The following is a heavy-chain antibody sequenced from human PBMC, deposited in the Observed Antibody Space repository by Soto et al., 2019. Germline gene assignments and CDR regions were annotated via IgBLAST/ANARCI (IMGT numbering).Heavy chain of an antibody. CDR3: AKITVVRGAIDY. V-gene: IGHV3-23*01. CDR1: GFTFSSYA. J-gene: IGHJ4*02. CDR2: ISGSGGST. D-gene: IGHD3-10*01. Sequence: EVQLLESGGGLVQPGGSLRLSCAASGFTFSSYAMSWVRQAPGKGLEWVSAISGSGGSTYYADSVKGRFTISRDNSKNTLYLEMNSLRAEDTAVYYCAKITVVRGAIDYWGQGTLVTVSS.